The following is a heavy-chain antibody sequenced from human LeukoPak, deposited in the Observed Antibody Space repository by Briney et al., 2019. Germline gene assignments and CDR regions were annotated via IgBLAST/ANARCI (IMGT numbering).Heavy chain of an antibody. CDR3: ERKRTFDI. D-gene: IGHD5-24*01. V-gene: IGHV5-51*01. J-gene: IGHJ3*02. CDR1: GSRFTNYW. CDR2: IYPSYSDP. Sequence: GASLKISCEASGSRFTNYWIGWGRQLPGKGLEGMGIIYPSYSDPRYSTSFQGQVTISADKSISTAYLQWSSLKASDTAMYYCERKRTFDIWGQGTMVTVSS.